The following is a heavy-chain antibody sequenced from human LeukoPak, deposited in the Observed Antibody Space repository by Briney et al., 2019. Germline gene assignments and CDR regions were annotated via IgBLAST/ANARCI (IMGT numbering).Heavy chain of an antibody. CDR3: ARPTLNDFWSGYPSYYYNGMDV. CDR1: GYSFTSYA. J-gene: IGHJ6*02. D-gene: IGHD3-3*01. V-gene: IGHV7-4-1*02. Sequence: ASVKVSCKASGYSFTSYAMNWVRQAPGQGLEWMGWINTNTGNPTYAQGFTGRFVFSLDPSVSTAYLQISSLKAEDTAVYYCARPTLNDFWSGYPSYYYNGMDVWGQGTTVTVSS. CDR2: INTNTGNP.